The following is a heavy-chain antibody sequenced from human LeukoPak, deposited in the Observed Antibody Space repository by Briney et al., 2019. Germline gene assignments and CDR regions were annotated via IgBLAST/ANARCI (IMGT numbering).Heavy chain of an antibody. CDR2: ISGSGGST. D-gene: IGHD2-2*01. CDR3: AKEPPRYCSSTSCQNVDY. V-gene: IGHV3-23*01. CDR1: GFTFSSYA. J-gene: IGHJ4*02. Sequence: GGSLRLSCAASGFTFSSYAMSWVRQAPGKGLEWVSAISGSGGSTYYANSVKGRFTISRDNSKNTLYLQMSSLRAEDTAVYYCAKEPPRYCSSTSCQNVDYWGQGTLVTVSS.